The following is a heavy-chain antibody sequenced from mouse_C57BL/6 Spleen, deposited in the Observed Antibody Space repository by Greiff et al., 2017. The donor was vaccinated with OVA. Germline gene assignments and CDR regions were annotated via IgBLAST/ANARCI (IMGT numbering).Heavy chain of an antibody. CDR2: ISYDGSN. CDR1: GYSITSGYY. D-gene: IGHD3-3*01. CDR3: ARDGQRDDFDY. V-gene: IGHV3-6*01. Sequence: DVQLQESGPGLVKPSQSLTLTCSVTGYSITSGYYCNWIRQFPGNKLEWMGYISYDGSNNYNPSLKNRISITRDTSKNQFFLKVNSVTTEDTSTNYSARDGQRDDFDYWGQGTTLTVSS. J-gene: IGHJ2*01.